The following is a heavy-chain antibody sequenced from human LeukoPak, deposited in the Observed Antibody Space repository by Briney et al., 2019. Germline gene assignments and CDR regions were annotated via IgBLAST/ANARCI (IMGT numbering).Heavy chain of an antibody. CDR1: GFTFSSYA. J-gene: IGHJ6*03. D-gene: IGHD3-16*01. CDR2: IRYDGTNE. V-gene: IGHV3-30*02. CDR3: AKMGPPGGSYYYYYMDV. Sequence: PGGSLRLSCAASGFTFSSYAMHWVRQAPGKGLQWVAFIRYDGTNEYYADSVKGRFTVSRDNSKNTLYLQMNSLRVEDTALYYCAKMGPPGGSYYYYYMDVWGKGTTVTVSS.